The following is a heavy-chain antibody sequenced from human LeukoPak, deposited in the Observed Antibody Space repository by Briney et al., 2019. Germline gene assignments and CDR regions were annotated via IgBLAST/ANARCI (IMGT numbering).Heavy chain of an antibody. J-gene: IGHJ4*02. V-gene: IGHV4-4*07. CDR1: GGSMNDYY. CDR3: AASNPNSYNVMSY. CDR2: IHTGGRT. D-gene: IGHD2/OR15-2a*01. Sequence: SETLSLTCTGSGGSMNDYYWSWIRQPAGKGLEWVGRIHTGGRTDYNPSLKSRVTMSVDTSKNQFSLKLSSVTAADTAVYYCAASNPNSYNVMSYWGLGTLVTVST.